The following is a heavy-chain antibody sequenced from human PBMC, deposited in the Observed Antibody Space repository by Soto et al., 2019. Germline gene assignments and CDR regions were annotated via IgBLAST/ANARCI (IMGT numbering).Heavy chain of an antibody. V-gene: IGHV3-48*02. Sequence: EVRLVESGGGLVQRGGSLSLPCEASGFTFSPYSMTWARQAPGKGLEWIAYITSSSSTIFYADSVKGRFTISRDNAKNSLYLQMNSLRDEDTSVYYCARDNGIAGSFDPWGQGTLVTVSS. CDR3: ARDNGIAGSFDP. CDR2: ITSSSSTI. CDR1: GFTFSPYS. D-gene: IGHD2-15*01. J-gene: IGHJ5*02.